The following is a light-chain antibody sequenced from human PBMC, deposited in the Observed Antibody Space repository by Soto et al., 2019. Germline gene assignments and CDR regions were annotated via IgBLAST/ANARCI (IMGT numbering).Light chain of an antibody. CDR2: GAS. CDR1: QSVSSN. J-gene: IGKJ4*01. Sequence: EIVMTQSPATLSVSPGHRATLSCRASQSVSSNLAWYQQRPGQAPRLLIYGASTRATGIPARFSGSGSGTEFTLTISSLQSEDFAVYYCQQYNNWPLTFGGGGKVEIK. V-gene: IGKV3-15*01. CDR3: QQYNNWPLT.